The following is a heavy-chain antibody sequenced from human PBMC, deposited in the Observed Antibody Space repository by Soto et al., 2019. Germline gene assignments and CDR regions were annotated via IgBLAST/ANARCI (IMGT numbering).Heavy chain of an antibody. V-gene: IGHV4-59*12. CDR3: ARDSSSWPNIDY. CDR1: GGSISSYY. CDR2: IYYSGST. J-gene: IGHJ4*02. D-gene: IGHD6-13*01. Sequence: SETLSLTCTVSGGSISSYYWSWIRQPPGKGLEWIGYIYYSGSTNYNPSLKSRVTISVDTSKNQFSLKLSSVTAADTAVYYCARDSSSWPNIDYWGQGILVTVSS.